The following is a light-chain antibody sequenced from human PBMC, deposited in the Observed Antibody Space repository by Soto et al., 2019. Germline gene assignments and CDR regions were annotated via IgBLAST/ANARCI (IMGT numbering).Light chain of an antibody. J-gene: IGKJ4*02. CDR3: QQFASSPRT. CDR1: QSVATSQ. V-gene: IGKV3-20*01. Sequence: EIVLTQSPGTLSLSPGERATLFCRASQSVATSQLAWYQQKPGQAPRLLIGASSRATGVPDRFIASGSGTDFTLTISRLEPEDFEVHYCQQFASSPRTFARGTNVEIK. CDR2: GAS.